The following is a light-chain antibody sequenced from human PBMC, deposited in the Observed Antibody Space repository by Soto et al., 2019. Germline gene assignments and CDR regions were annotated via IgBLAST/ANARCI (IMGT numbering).Light chain of an antibody. Sequence: QSALTQPASVSGSPGPSITISCTGTSSDVGVYNYVSWYQQHPGKAPKLMIYDVSNRPSGVSNRFSGSKSCNTASLTISGLQAEDEADYYCSSYTSITNGVVFGGGTKLTVL. CDR3: SSYTSITNGVV. J-gene: IGLJ2*01. CDR1: SSDVGVYNY. CDR2: DVS. V-gene: IGLV2-14*01.